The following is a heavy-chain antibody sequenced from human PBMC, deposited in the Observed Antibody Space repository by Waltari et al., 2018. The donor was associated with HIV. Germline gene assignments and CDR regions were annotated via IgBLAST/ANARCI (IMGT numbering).Heavy chain of an antibody. CDR2: INAGNGNT. Sequence: QVQLVQSGAEVKKPGASVKVSCKASGYTFTSYAMHWVRQAPGQRLEWMGWINAGNGNTKYSQKFQGRVTITRDTSASTAYMELSSLRSEDTAVYYCARDAAQDIVVVPAAVYGMDVWGQGTTVTVSS. V-gene: IGHV1-3*01. J-gene: IGHJ6*02. D-gene: IGHD2-2*01. CDR3: ARDAAQDIVVVPAAVYGMDV. CDR1: GYTFTSYA.